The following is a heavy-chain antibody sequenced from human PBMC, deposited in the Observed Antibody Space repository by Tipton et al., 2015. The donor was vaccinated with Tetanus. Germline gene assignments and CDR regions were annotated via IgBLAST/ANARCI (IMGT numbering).Heavy chain of an antibody. J-gene: IGHJ4*02. CDR1: GGSMSTGGHY. V-gene: IGHV4-39*02. Sequence: TLSLTCIVSGGSMSTGGHYGAWVRQSPGQGLEWIGSLTYSGRTYYNPSLKSRVSMAVDTSRKDFSVRLRSVTAADTAVYFCARLREVVSRSGWAFDYWGQGIPRHRRL. CDR2: LTYSGRT. CDR3: ARLREVVSRSGWAFDY. D-gene: IGHD3-10*01.